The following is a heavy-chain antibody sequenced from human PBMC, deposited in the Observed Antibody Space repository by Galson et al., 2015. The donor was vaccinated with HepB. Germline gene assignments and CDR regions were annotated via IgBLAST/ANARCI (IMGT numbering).Heavy chain of an antibody. Sequence: ETLSLTCTVSGGSLKTYYWTWIRQAPGKGLEWIGQIYDDGSTKYSPFLKSRVSILIDMSKNQVSLNLTSVAAADTAIYYCARREYANPRGVFKIWGQGTMVTVS. CDR1: GGSLKTYY. CDR3: ARREYANPRGVFKI. D-gene: IGHD2/OR15-2a*01. V-gene: IGHV4-59*01. CDR2: IYDDGST. J-gene: IGHJ3*02.